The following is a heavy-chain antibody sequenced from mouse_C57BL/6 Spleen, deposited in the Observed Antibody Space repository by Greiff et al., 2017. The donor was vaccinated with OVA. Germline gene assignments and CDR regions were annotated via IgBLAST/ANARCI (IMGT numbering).Heavy chain of an antibody. D-gene: IGHD1-1*01. CDR3: ARGDGSSYGFAY. CDR2: IYPNNGGN. V-gene: IGHV1-34*01. J-gene: IGHJ3*01. CDR1: GYTFTDYY. Sequence: EVKLMESGPELVKPGASVKMSCKASGYTFTDYYMHWVKQSHGKSLAWIGYIYPNNGGNGYNQKFKGKATLTVDKSSSTAYMELRSLSSEDSAVYYCARGDGSSYGFAYWGQGTLVTVSA.